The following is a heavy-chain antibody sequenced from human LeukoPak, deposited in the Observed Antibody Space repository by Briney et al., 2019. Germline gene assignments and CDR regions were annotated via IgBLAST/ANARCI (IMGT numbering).Heavy chain of an antibody. CDR3: ARDSPGYSGYESFDY. V-gene: IGHV4-61*02. CDR2: IYTSGST. D-gene: IGHD5-12*01. Sequence: SETLSLTCTVSGDSISSSSYYWSWIRQPAGKGLEWIGRIYTSGSTNYNPSLKSRVTISVDTSKNQFSLKLSSVTAADTAVYYCARDSPGYSGYESFDYWGQGTLVTVSS. CDR1: GDSISSSSYY. J-gene: IGHJ4*02.